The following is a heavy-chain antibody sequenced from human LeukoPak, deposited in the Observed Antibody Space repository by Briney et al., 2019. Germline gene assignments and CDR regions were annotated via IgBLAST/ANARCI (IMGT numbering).Heavy chain of an antibody. D-gene: IGHD3-9*01. V-gene: IGHV3-23*01. Sequence: GGSLRLSCAASGFTFSSYAMSWVRQAPGKGLEWVSAISGSGGSTYYADSVKGRFTISRDNSKNTLYLQMNSLRAEDTAVYYCAKVRAARYLDWLNLLDYWGQGTLVTVSS. CDR3: AKVRAARYLDWLNLLDY. CDR2: ISGSGGST. J-gene: IGHJ4*02. CDR1: GFTFSSYA.